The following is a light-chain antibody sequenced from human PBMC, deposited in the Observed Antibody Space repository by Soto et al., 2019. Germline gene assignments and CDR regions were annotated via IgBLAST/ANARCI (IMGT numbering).Light chain of an antibody. CDR2: GTS. CDR1: QAIRTE. Sequence: IQMTQSPSSLSASVGDRVIITCRASQAIRTELGWYQQRPGKAPKLLIYGTSNLQSGVPSRFSGSGSGTDFTLTINGLQPKDFATYYCLQDYSYPRTFGQGTKVDVK. V-gene: IGKV1-6*01. J-gene: IGKJ1*01. CDR3: LQDYSYPRT.